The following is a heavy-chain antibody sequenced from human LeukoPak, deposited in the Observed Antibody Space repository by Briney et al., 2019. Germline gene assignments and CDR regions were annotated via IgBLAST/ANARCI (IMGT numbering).Heavy chain of an antibody. V-gene: IGHV4-59*08. CDR1: GGSISSYY. J-gene: IGHJ6*02. Sequence: SETLSLTCTVSGGSISSYYWSWIRQPPGKGLEWIGYIYYSGSTNYNPSLKSRVTISVDTSKNQFSLKLSSVTAADTAVYYCARQVDTAMVLGYYYYGMDVWGQGTTVTVSS. CDR3: ARQVDTAMVLGYYYYGMDV. D-gene: IGHD5-18*01. CDR2: IYYSGST.